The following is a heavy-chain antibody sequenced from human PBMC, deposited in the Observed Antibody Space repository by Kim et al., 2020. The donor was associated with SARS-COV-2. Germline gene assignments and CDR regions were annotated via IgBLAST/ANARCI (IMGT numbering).Heavy chain of an antibody. CDR2: ISWNSGSI. D-gene: IGHD3-10*01. CDR3: AGGFGELSDGYYYYGMDV. CDR1: GFTFDDYA. J-gene: IGHJ6*02. Sequence: GGSLRLSCAASGFTFDDYAMHWVRQAPGKGLEWVSGISWNSGSIGYADSVKGRFTISRDNAKNSLYLQMNSLRAEDTALYYCAGGFGELSDGYYYYGMDVWGQATTVTVSS. V-gene: IGHV3-9*01.